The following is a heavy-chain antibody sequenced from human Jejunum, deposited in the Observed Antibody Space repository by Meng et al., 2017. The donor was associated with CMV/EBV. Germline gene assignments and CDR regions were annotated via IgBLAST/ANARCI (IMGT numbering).Heavy chain of an antibody. V-gene: IGHV3-30*19. Sequence: VQLVEFGGAVAQPRRSLTLSCVASGFGFSSTAMYWVRQAPGKGLEWVATTSFDGSKKDYVDSVKGRFTISRDNSKNTLYLQMDSLRIEDTALYYCAKDKRELAWGSDYWGQGTLVTVSS. CDR1: GFGFSSTA. J-gene: IGHJ4*02. D-gene: IGHD1-26*01. CDR2: TSFDGSKK. CDR3: AKDKRELAWGSDY.